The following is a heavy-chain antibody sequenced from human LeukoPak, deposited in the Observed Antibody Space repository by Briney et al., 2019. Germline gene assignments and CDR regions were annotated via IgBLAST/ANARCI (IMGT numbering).Heavy chain of an antibody. CDR1: GYSFTSHN. D-gene: IGHD3-22*01. J-gene: IGHJ4*02. V-gene: IGHV1-8*01. CDR3: ARGYYYDSSGYYW. CDR2: MNPNSGNT. Sequence: GASVKVSCKTSGYSFTSHNINWVRQATGQGLEWMGWMNPNSGNTGYAQKFQGRVTMTRNTSISTAYMELSSLRSEDTAVYYCARGYYYDSSGYYWWGQGTLVTVSS.